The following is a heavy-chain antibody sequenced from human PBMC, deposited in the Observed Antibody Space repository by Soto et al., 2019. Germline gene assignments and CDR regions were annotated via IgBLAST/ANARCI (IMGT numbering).Heavy chain of an antibody. CDR3: ARAPFGVVHNRGAFDV. V-gene: IGHV4-31*03. CDR1: GASSNRSRYY. CDR2: IYYTMST. J-gene: IGHJ3*01. Sequence: PSETLSLTCTVSGASSNRSRYYWTWIRQHPVKGLEWIGYIYYTMSTHYNPSLKSRVTISVDTSKNQFQFSLKLTSVTAADTAVYYCARAPFGVVHNRGAFDVWGQGTMVTVSS. D-gene: IGHD3-10*01.